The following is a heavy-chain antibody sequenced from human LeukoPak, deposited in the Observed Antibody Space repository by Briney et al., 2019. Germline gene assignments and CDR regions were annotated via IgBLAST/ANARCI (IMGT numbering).Heavy chain of an antibody. Sequence: AGGSLRLSCAASRFTFSNYAMSWVRQAPGKGLEWVTFIRYDGSNKYYADSVKGRFTISRDNSKNTLYLQMNSLRVEDTAVYYCAKDFGIYDTTTDYWGQGILVTVSS. D-gene: IGHD2/OR15-2a*01. CDR2: IRYDGSNK. CDR3: AKDFGIYDTTTDY. CDR1: RFTFSNYA. V-gene: IGHV3-30*02. J-gene: IGHJ4*02.